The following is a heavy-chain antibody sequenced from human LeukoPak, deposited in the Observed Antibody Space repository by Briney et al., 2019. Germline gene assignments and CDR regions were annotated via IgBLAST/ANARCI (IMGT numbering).Heavy chain of an antibody. Sequence: GGSLRLSCAASGFTFSSYEMNWVRQAPGKGLEWVSYISSSGSTIYYADSVKGRFTISRDNAKNSLCLQMNSLSAEDTAVYYCARVSACDYWCQGTLVTVSS. CDR2: ISSSGSTI. J-gene: IGHJ4*02. CDR1: GFTFSSYE. CDR3: ARVSACDY. V-gene: IGHV3-48*03.